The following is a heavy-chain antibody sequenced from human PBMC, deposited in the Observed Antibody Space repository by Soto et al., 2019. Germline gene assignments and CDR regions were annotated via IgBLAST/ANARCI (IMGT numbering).Heavy chain of an antibody. D-gene: IGHD3-22*01. Sequence: SETLSLTCAVSGGSISSSSYYWSWIRQHPGKGLEWIGYIYYSGSTYYNPSLKSRVTISVDTSKKQFSLKLSSVTAADTAVYYCARGRYYYDSTGYYNFDYWGQGTLVTVSS. CDR2: IYYSGST. CDR1: GGSISSSSYY. CDR3: ARGRYYYDSTGYYNFDY. J-gene: IGHJ4*02. V-gene: IGHV4-31*11.